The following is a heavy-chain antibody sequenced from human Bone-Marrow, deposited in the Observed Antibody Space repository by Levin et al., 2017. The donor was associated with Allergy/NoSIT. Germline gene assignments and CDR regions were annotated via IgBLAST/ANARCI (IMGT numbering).Heavy chain of an antibody. D-gene: IGHD6-6*01. J-gene: IGHJ3*02. CDR3: AREPSRINAFDI. Sequence: SETLSLTCAVSGYSISSGYYWGWIRQPPGKGLEWIGSIYHSGSTYYNPSLKSRVTISVDTSKNQFSLKLSSVTAADTAVYYCAREPSRINAFDIWGQGTMVTVSS. CDR2: IYHSGST. CDR1: GYSISSGYY. V-gene: IGHV4-38-2*02.